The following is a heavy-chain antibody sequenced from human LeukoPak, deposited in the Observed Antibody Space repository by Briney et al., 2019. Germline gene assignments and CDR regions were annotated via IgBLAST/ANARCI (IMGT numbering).Heavy chain of an antibody. V-gene: IGHV3-9*01. Sequence: GGSLRLSCAASGFTFDDYAMHWVRQAPGKGLEWVSGFSYNSDTIAYADSVKGRFTISRDNAKNSLYLQMNSLRAEDTALYYCAKDYCGGDCYSGWYFDLWGRGTPVTVSS. CDR3: AKDYCGGDCYSGWYFDL. CDR1: GFTFDDYA. J-gene: IGHJ2*01. CDR2: FSYNSDTI. D-gene: IGHD2-21*02.